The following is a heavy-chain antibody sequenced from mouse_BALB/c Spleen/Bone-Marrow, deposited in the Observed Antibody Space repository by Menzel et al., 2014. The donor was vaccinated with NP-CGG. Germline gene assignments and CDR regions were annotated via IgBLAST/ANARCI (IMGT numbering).Heavy chain of an antibody. J-gene: IGHJ2*01. V-gene: IGHV3-6*02. CDR1: GYSITSDYY. CDR2: ISYDGSN. D-gene: IGHD2-3*01. CDR3: ASELYDRSLFDY. Sequence: EVQLQESGPALVKPSQSLSITCSVTGYSITSDYYWNWIRQFPGNKQEWMGYISYDGSNNYNQSLKNRITITRDTSKNQFFLKLNSVTTEDTAAYYCASELYDRSLFDYWGQGTPLTVSS.